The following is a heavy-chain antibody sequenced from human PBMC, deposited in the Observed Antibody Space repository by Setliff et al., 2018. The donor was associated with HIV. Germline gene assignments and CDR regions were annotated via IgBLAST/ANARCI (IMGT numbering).Heavy chain of an antibody. V-gene: IGHV4-59*01. D-gene: IGHD3-10*01. CDR2: TYYDGKT. Sequence: LSLTCSVSGGSITSYFWHWIRQPPGKVLEWIGYTYYDGKTDYNPSLKSRVTISVDTSKNQLSLILSSVTATDTAVYYCARDRAGRDGQVILYGLDILGQGTMVTVSS. J-gene: IGHJ3*02. CDR3: ARDRAGRDGQVILYGLDI. CDR1: GGSITSYF.